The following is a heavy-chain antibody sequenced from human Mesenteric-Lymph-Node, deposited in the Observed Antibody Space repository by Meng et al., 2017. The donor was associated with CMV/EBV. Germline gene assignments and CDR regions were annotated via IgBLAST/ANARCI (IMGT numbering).Heavy chain of an antibody. CDR1: GGTFSSYA. CDR3: ASSSFGSGSYYFDY. J-gene: IGHJ4*02. D-gene: IGHD3-10*01. CDR2: IIPIFGTA. Sequence: SGGTFSSYAISWVRQAPAQGLEWMGGIIPIFGTANYAQKFQGRVTITADKSTSTAYMELSSLRSEDTAVYYCASSSFGSGSYYFDYWGQGTLVTVSS. V-gene: IGHV1-69*06.